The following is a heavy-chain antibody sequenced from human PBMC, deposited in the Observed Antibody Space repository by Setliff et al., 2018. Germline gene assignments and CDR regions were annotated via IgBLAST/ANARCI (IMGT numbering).Heavy chain of an antibody. D-gene: IGHD3-22*01. Sequence: SETLSLTCAVYGGSFSGHHWCWIRQPPWKGLEWIGEINHGGSANYNPSLKSRVTISLDTSKNQFSLKLSSVTAADTAVYYCARGDYYDSSAYSPDTFDIWGQGTMVTVSS. V-gene: IGHV4-34*01. CDR2: INHGGSA. CDR3: ARGDYYDSSAYSPDTFDI. J-gene: IGHJ3*02. CDR1: GGSFSGHH.